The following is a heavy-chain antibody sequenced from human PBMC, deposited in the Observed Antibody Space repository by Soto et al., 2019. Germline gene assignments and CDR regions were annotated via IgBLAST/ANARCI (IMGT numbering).Heavy chain of an antibody. V-gene: IGHV3-9*01. J-gene: IGHJ4*02. D-gene: IGHD2-15*01. CDR1: GFTFDDYA. Sequence: DVQLVESGGGLVQPGRSLRLSCAASGFTFDDYAMHWVRQAPGKGLEWVSGISWNSGSIGYADSVKGRFTISRDNAKNSLYLQMNSLRAEDTALYYCAKTKSPYCSGGSCIAEYFDYWGQGTLVTVSS. CDR3: AKTKSPYCSGGSCIAEYFDY. CDR2: ISWNSGSI.